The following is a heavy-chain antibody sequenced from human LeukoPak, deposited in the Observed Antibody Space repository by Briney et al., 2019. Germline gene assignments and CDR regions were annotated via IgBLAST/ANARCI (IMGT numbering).Heavy chain of an antibody. CDR2: INANSGTT. CDR1: GFAFSFYA. J-gene: IGHJ5*01. Sequence: GGSLRLSCAASGFAFSFYAMSWLRQAPGKGLERVSTINANSGTTSYAASVRGRFTISRDNSKNTLYLQVSTLRADDTATYYCAKPISGGLAVTADWFHPWGQGTLVVVSS. CDR3: AKPISGGLAVTADWFHP. V-gene: IGHV3-23*01. D-gene: IGHD6-19*01.